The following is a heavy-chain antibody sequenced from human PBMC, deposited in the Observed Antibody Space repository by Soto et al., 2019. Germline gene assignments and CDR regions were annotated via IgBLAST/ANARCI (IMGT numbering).Heavy chain of an antibody. CDR1: GFTFSSYA. D-gene: IGHD3-22*01. J-gene: IGHJ3*02. CDR2: ISGSGGST. V-gene: IGHV3-23*01. Sequence: EVQLLESGGGLVQPGGSLRLSCAASGFTFSSYAMSWVRQAPGKGLEWVSAISGSGGSTYYADSVKGRFTISRDNSKNTLYLQMNSLRAEDTGVYYCAKDSGNYYDSSGRPIWGQGTMVTVAS. CDR3: AKDSGNYYDSSGRPI.